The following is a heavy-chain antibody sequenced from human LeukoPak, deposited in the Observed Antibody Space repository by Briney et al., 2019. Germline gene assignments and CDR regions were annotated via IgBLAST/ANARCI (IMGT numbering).Heavy chain of an antibody. Sequence: GGALRLSCAASGFTLGSKYMNWVRQPPGKGLEWVSIFYSVGLTYYADSVKGRFTVSRDDFQNTLYLQMNSLGDVDTALYNSAPVGDHYHWHRDLWGGGTLVTVSA. D-gene: IGHD1-1*01. V-gene: IGHV3-53*01. CDR3: APVGDHYHWHRDL. CDR2: FYSVGLT. CDR1: GFTLGSKY. J-gene: IGHJ2*01.